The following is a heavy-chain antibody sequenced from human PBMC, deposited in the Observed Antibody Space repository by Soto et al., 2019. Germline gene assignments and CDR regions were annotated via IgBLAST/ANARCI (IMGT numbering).Heavy chain of an antibody. Sequence: GGSLRLSCEASGFTFNTYSMHWVRQPPGKGLEWLAAIWYDGTQKYYADSVKGRFIIPRDNSKKTLYLEMNSLRAEDTAVYYCARAGGTTVTGLWHFDSWGQGTLVTVSS. D-gene: IGHD4-17*01. CDR2: IWYDGTQK. V-gene: IGHV3-33*01. J-gene: IGHJ4*02. CDR3: ARAGGTTVTGLWHFDS. CDR1: GFTFNTYS.